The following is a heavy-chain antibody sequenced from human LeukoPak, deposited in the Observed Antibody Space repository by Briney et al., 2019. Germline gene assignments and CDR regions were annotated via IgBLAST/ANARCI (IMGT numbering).Heavy chain of an antibody. Sequence: ASVKVSCKASGYTFTGYYMHWVRQAPGQGLEWMGWINPNSGGTNYAQKFQGRVTMTRDTSISTAYMELSRLRSDDTAVYYCARRYPNNDAFDIWGQGTMVTVSS. CDR3: ARRYPNNDAFDI. D-gene: IGHD1/OR15-1a*01. J-gene: IGHJ3*02. CDR1: GYTFTGYY. CDR2: INPNSGGT. V-gene: IGHV1-2*02.